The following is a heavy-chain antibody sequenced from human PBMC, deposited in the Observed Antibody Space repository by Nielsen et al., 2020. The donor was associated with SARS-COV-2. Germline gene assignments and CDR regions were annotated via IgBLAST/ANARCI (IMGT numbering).Heavy chain of an antibody. CDR2: IRASGGST. V-gene: IGHV3-23*01. J-gene: IGHJ3*02. Sequence: GGSLRLSCIASGFTFNIYAMAWVRRTPGRGLQWVSGIRASGGSTYYTDSVKGRFAVSRDNSRNTLYLQMHSLRVEDTALYYCAKDDVVRGDAFDIWGQGTMVTVSS. CDR3: AKDDVVRGDAFDI. CDR1: GFTFNIYA. D-gene: IGHD3-10*01.